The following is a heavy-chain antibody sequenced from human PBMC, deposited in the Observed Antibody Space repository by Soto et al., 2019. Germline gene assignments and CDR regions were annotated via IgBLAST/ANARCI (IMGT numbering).Heavy chain of an antibody. CDR2: ISYDGSNK. CDR3: AKSGLRWELPDAFDI. V-gene: IGHV3-30-3*02. D-gene: IGHD1-26*01. Sequence: GGSLRLSCAASGFTFSSYAMHWVRQAPGKGLEWVAVISYDGSNKYYADSVKGRFTISRDNSKNTLYLQMNSLRAEDTAVYYCAKSGLRWELPDAFDIWGQGTMVTVSS. J-gene: IGHJ3*02. CDR1: GFTFSSYA.